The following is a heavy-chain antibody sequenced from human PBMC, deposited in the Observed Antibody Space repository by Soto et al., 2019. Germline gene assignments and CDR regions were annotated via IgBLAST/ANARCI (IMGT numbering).Heavy chain of an antibody. Sequence: PSETLSLTCAVLGGSFSGYYWSRIRQPPGKGLEWIGEINHSGSTNYNPSLKSRVTISVDTSKNQFSLKLSSVTAADTAVYYCARGSPKRYCSSTSCYGPMYYFDYWGQGTLVTVSS. CDR3: ARGSPKRYCSSTSCYGPMYYFDY. J-gene: IGHJ4*02. V-gene: IGHV4-34*01. CDR2: INHSGST. D-gene: IGHD2-2*01. CDR1: GGSFSGYY.